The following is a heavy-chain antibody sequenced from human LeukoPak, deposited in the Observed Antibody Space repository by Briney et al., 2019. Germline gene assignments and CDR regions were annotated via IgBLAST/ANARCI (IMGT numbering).Heavy chain of an antibody. V-gene: IGHV1-69*13. CDR1: GGTFSSYA. CDR3: ARVQHPINYYYYCGMDV. Sequence: SVKASCKASGGTFSSYAISWVRQAPGQGLEWMGGIIPIFGTANYAQKFQGRVTITADESTSTAYMELSSLRSEDTAVYYCARVQHPINYYYYCGMDVWGQGTTVTVSS. J-gene: IGHJ6*02. CDR2: IIPIFGTA. D-gene: IGHD1-1*01.